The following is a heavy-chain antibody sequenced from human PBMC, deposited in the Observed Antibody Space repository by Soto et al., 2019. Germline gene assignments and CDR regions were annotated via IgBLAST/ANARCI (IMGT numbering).Heavy chain of an antibody. J-gene: IGHJ4*02. CDR2: MNPKSGNT. Sequence: ASVKVSCKTSGYTFTNYDINWVRQATGQGLEWIGWMNPKSGNTGYAQKFQGRVSMTMSASITTAYMELSSLRSEDTAIYYCARVYGDPDYWGQGTLITVSS. D-gene: IGHD4-17*01. CDR3: ARVYGDPDY. CDR1: GYTFTNYD. V-gene: IGHV1-8*01.